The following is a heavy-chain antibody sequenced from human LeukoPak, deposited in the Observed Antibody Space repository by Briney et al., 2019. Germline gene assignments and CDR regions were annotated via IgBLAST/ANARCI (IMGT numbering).Heavy chain of an antibody. CDR1: GGSISSYY. CDR3: AREVYYDFWSGPHSLQYNWFDP. J-gene: IGHJ5*02. D-gene: IGHD3-3*01. Sequence: SGTLSLTCTVSGGSISSYYWSWIRQPPGKGLEWIGYIYYSGSTNYNPSLKSRVTISVDTSKNQFSLKLSSVTAADTAVYYCAREVYYDFWSGPHSLQYNWFDPWGQGTLVTVSS. CDR2: IYYSGST. V-gene: IGHV4-59*01.